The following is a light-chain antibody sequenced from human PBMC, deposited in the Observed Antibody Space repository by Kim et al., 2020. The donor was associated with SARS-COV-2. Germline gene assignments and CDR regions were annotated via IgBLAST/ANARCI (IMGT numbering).Light chain of an antibody. J-gene: IGLJ3*02. CDR2: EVS. CDR3: SSYTSSNTWV. CDR1: SSDVGTYNR. V-gene: IGLV2-18*02. Sequence: GHSVTISCTGTSSDVGTYNRVSWYQQPPGTAPNLIIYEVSNRPSGVPDRFSGSNSGYTASLTISGLQAEDEAYYYCSSYTSSNTWVFGGGTRLTVL.